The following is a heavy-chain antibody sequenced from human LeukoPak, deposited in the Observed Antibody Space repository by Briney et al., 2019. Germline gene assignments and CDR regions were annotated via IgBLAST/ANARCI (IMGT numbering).Heavy chain of an antibody. V-gene: IGHV3-21*01. CDR2: ISSSSSYI. CDR1: GFTFSSYS. D-gene: IGHD2-15*01. J-gene: IGHJ4*02. Sequence: GGSLRLSCAASGFTFSSYSMNWVRQAPGKGLEWVSSISSSSSYIYYADSVKGRFTISRDNAKNSLYLQMNSLRAEDTAVHYCARDKRSGPPDYWGQGTLVTVSS. CDR3: ARDKRSGPPDY.